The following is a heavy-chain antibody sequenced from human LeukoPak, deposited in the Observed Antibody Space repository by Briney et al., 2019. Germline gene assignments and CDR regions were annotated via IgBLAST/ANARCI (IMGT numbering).Heavy chain of an antibody. CDR2: MNPNSGNT. CDR1: GYTFTSYD. J-gene: IGHJ4*02. D-gene: IGHD4-17*01. Sequence: GASVKVSCKASGYTFTSYDINWVRQATGQGLEWMGWMNPNSGNTGYAQKFQGRVTMTTDTSTTTAYMELRSLRSDDTAVYYCAREGDYGDYYFDYWGQGTLVTVSS. V-gene: IGHV1-8*01. CDR3: AREGDYGDYYFDY.